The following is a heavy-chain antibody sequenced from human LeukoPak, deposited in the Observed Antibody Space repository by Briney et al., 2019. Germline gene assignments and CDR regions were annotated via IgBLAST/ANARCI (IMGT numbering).Heavy chain of an antibody. CDR1: GGSISSGDYY. J-gene: IGHJ4*02. V-gene: IGHV4-30-4*01. Sequence: SQTLSLTRTVSGGSISSGDYYWSWIRQPPGKGLEWIGYIYYSGSTYYNPSLKSRVTISVDTSKNQFSLKLSSVTAADTAVYYCGSSYCSSTSCLKIFDYWGQGTLVTVSS. D-gene: IGHD2-2*01. CDR2: IYYSGST. CDR3: GSSYCSSTSCLKIFDY.